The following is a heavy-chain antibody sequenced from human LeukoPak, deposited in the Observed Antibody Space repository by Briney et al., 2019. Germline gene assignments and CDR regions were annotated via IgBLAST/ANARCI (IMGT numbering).Heavy chain of an antibody. V-gene: IGHV4-4*02. J-gene: IGHJ4*02. CDR3: ASGIAAAGDLDY. Sequence: GSLRLSCAASGFAFSSYATSWVRQAPGKGLEWIGEIYHSGSTNYNPSLKSRVTISVDKSKNQFSLKLSSVTAADTAVYYCASGIAAAGDLDYWGQGTLVTVSS. D-gene: IGHD6-13*01. CDR1: GFAFSSYAT. CDR2: IYHSGST.